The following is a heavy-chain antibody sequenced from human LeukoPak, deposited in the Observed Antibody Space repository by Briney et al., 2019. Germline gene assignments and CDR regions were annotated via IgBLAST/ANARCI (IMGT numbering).Heavy chain of an antibody. J-gene: IGHJ4*02. CDR2: IVEGGSVT. Sequence: GGSLRLSCAASGFAFATYAMSWVRQAPGKGLEWVSAIVEGGSVTLYTDSVKGRLTISRDNSKNTLYLQMNSLRAEDTALYYCAKGTAQWELYDYWGQGTLVTVSS. D-gene: IGHD1-26*01. CDR1: GFAFATYA. CDR3: AKGTAQWELYDY. V-gene: IGHV3-23*05.